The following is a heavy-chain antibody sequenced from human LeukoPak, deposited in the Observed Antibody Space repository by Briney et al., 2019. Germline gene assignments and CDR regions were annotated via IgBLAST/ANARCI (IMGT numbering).Heavy chain of an antibody. V-gene: IGHV3-30*03. D-gene: IGHD2-15*01. CDR2: ISFDGNNK. CDR1: GFTFSNYD. J-gene: IGHJ4*02. CDR3: GGGTYYFDY. Sequence: GGFLRLSCAASGFTFSNYDMHWVRQAPGKGLEWVALISFDGNNKYYADSVKGRFTISRDNSKNTLYLQMNSLRAEDTAVYYCGGGTYYFDYWGQGTLVTVSS.